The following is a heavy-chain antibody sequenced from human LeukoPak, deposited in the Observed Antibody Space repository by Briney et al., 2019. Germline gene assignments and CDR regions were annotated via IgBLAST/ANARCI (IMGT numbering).Heavy chain of an antibody. CDR3: ARDPDAYCSGGSCYSVPFDY. V-gene: IGHV4-34*01. Sequence: SETLSLTCAVYGGSFSGYYWSWIRQPPGKGLEWIGEINHSGSTNYNPSLKSRVTISVDTSKNQFSLKLSSVTAADTAVYYCARDPDAYCSGGSCYSVPFDYWGQGTLVTVSS. CDR2: INHSGST. J-gene: IGHJ4*02. CDR1: GGSFSGYY. D-gene: IGHD2-15*01.